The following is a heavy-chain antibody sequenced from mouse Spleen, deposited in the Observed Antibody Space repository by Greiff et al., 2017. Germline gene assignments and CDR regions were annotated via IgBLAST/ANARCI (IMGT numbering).Heavy chain of an antibody. V-gene: IGHV1-67*01. CDR3: VVDGYYSDGTGAMDY. D-gene: IGHD2-3*01. CDR1: SYTFTDYA. Sequence: VQLQQSGPELVRPGVSVKISCKGSSYTFTDYAMHWVKQSHAKSLEWIGVISTYYGNTNYNQKFKGKATMTVDKSSSTAYMELARLTSEDSAVYYCVVDGYYSDGTGAMDYWGQGTSVTVSS. J-gene: IGHJ4*01. CDR2: ISTYYGNT.